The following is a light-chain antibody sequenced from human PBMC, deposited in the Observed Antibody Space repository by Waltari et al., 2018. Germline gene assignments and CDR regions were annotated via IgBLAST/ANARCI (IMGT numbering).Light chain of an antibody. V-gene: IGKV1-5*03. CDR3: QQYNSYSGT. CDR2: KAS. CDR1: QSISSW. Sequence: DIQMTQSPSTLSASVEDRVTIPCRASQSISSWLAWYQQKPGKAPKLLIYKASSLESGGPSRFSGSGSGTEFTITISSLQPDDFATYYCQQYNSYSGTFGQGTKVEIK. J-gene: IGKJ1*01.